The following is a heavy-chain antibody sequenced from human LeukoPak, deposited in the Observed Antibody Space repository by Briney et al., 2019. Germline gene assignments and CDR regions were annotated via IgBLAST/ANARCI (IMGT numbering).Heavy chain of an antibody. Sequence: SETLSLTCTVSGGSISSYYWCWIRQPAGKGLEWIGRIYTSGSTNYNPSLKSRVTMSVDTSKNQFSLKLSSETAADTAVYYCARGHGTNAAFDIWGQGTMVTVSS. J-gene: IGHJ3*02. D-gene: IGHD1-7*01. CDR3: ARGHGTNAAFDI. CDR1: GGSISSYY. CDR2: IYTSGST. V-gene: IGHV4-4*07.